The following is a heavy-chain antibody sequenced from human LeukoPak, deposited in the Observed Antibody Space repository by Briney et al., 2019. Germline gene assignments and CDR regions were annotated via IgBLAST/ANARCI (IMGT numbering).Heavy chain of an antibody. CDR1: RGSIRNYY. CDR3: ARHESIVVVVAARGFDS. CDR2: IYYTGST. D-gene: IGHD2-15*01. Sequence: PSETLSLTCTVSRGSIRNYYWSWIRQPPGKGLELIGSIYYTGSTSYNPSLKSRVTISVDTSKNQFSLKLNSVTAADTAVYYCARHESIVVVVAARGFDSWGQGTLVTVSS. J-gene: IGHJ4*02. V-gene: IGHV4-39*01.